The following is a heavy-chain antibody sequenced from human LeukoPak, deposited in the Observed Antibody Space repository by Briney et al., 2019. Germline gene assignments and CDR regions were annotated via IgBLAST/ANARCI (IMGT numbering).Heavy chain of an antibody. CDR2: INPNSGDT. D-gene: IGHD2-15*01. Sequence: ASVTLSFTASGYTFTDYYMNWVRQAREQGVEWLGWINPNSGDTNQAQNFQGRVTLTRDTSISTAYMELSSLRSDDSAIYYCAGEYCSGGSCRQGFDYWGQGTLVTVSS. CDR3: AGEYCSGGSCRQGFDY. J-gene: IGHJ4*02. V-gene: IGHV1-2*02. CDR1: GYTFTDYY.